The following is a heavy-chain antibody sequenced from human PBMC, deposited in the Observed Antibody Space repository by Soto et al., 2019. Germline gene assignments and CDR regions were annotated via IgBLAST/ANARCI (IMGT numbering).Heavy chain of an antibody. V-gene: IGHV1-2*02. Sequence: ASVKVSCKASGYTFTGYYMHWVRQAPGQGLEWMGWINPNSGGTNYAQKFQGRVTMTRDTSISTAYMELSRLRSDDTAVYYCARLSLPDYVWGSFIADYWGQGTLVTVSS. CDR2: INPNSGGT. CDR1: GYTFTGYY. J-gene: IGHJ4*02. CDR3: ARLSLPDYVWGSFIADY. D-gene: IGHD3-16*01.